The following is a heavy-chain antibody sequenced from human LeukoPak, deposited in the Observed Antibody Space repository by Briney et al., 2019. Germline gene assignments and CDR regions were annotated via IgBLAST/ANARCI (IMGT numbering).Heavy chain of an antibody. D-gene: IGHD5-18*01. CDR3: ARDHTGFTWIQLWSPGGYYYYGMDV. J-gene: IGHJ6*01. CDR2: INTNTGNP. CDR1: GYTFTSYA. Sequence: ASVKVSCKASGYTFTSYAMNWVRQAPGQGLEWMGWINTNTGNPTYAQGFTGRFVFSLDTSVSTAYLQISSLKAEDTAVYYCARDHTGFTWIQLWSPGGYYYYGMDVWGQGTTVTVSS. V-gene: IGHV7-4-1*02.